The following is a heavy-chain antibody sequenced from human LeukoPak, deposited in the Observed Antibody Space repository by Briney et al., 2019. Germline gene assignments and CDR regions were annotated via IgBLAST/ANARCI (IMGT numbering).Heavy chain of an antibody. V-gene: IGHV4-34*01. D-gene: IGHD2-21*01. J-gene: IGHJ3*02. CDR1: GGSFSGYY. Sequence: PSETLSLTCAVYGGSFSGYYWSWIRQPPGKGLEWIGEINHSGSTNYNPSLKSRVTISVDTSKNQFSLKLTSVTAADTAVYYCARENLWGGHDASDIWGQGTVVTVSS. CDR2: INHSGST. CDR3: ARENLWGGHDASDI.